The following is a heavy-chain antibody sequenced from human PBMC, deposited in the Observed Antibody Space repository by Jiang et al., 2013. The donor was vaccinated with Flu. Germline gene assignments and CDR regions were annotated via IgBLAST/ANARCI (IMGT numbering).Heavy chain of an antibody. CDR2: FDPEDGET. D-gene: IGHD3-22*01. V-gene: IGHV1-24*01. CDR3: ATRAHYYDEGAFDI. Sequence: GAEVKKPGASVKVSCKVSGYTLTDLFMDWVRQAPGKGLEWMGGFDPEDGETIYAQKFQGRVTMTEDTSRDTAYMELSSLRSDDTAVYYCATRAHYYDEGAFDIWGPRDNGHRL. CDR1: GYTLTDLF. J-gene: IGHJ3*02.